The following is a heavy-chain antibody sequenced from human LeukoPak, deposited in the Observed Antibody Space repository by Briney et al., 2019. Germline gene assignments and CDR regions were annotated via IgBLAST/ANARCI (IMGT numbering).Heavy chain of an antibody. CDR3: ARVGDSSGYYDYYFDY. CDR1: GGTFSSYA. Sequence: GASVKVSCKASGGTFSSYAISWVRQAPGQGLEWMGGIIPIFGTANYAQKFQGRVTITADKSTSTAYMELSSLRSEDTAVYYCARVGDSSGYYDYYFDYWGQGTLVTVSS. J-gene: IGHJ4*02. CDR2: IIPIFGTA. V-gene: IGHV1-69*06. D-gene: IGHD3-22*01.